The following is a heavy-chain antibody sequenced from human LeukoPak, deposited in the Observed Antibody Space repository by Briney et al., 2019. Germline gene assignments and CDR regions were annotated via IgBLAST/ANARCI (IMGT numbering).Heavy chain of an antibody. J-gene: IGHJ4*02. D-gene: IGHD2-2*01. Sequence: SETLSLTCNVSGGSISSYYWSWIRQPPGKGLEWIGYIYDSGRTNYNPSLKSRVTISVDTSKNQFPLKLSSVTAADTAVYYCARDLRGTSCYDYWGQGAPVTVSS. CDR1: GGSISSYY. CDR3: ARDLRGTSCYDY. CDR2: IYDSGRT. V-gene: IGHV4-59*01.